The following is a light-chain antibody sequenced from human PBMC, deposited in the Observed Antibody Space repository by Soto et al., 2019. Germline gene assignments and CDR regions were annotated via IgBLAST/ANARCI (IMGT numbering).Light chain of an antibody. CDR3: QQYNDLST. CDR1: QSISGF. V-gene: IGKV1-5*03. Sequence: TQLTQSPSSLSAAVGDRVTITCRASQSISGFLNWYQQKPGKAPKLLIYKASTLESGVPSRFSGSGSGTGFTLTISSLQADDFATYYCQQYNDLSTFGGGTKVDIK. CDR2: KAS. J-gene: IGKJ4*01.